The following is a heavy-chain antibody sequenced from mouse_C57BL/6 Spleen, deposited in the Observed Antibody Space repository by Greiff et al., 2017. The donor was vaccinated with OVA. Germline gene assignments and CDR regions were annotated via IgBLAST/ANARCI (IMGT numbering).Heavy chain of an antibody. J-gene: IGHJ4*01. CDR1: GFSFNTYA. V-gene: IGHV10-1*01. Sequence: EVHLVESGGGLVQPKGSLKLSCAASGFSFNTYAMNWVRQAPGKGLEWVARIRSKSNNYATYYADSVKDRFTISRDDSESMLYLQMNNLKTEDTAMYYCVRLPIYDGYYGYAMDYWGQGTSVTVSS. CDR3: VRLPIYDGYYGYAMDY. CDR2: IRSKSNNYAT. D-gene: IGHD2-3*01.